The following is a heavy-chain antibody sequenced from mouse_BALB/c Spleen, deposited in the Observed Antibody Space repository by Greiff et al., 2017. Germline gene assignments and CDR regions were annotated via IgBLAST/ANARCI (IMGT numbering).Heavy chain of an antibody. CDR1: GFTFSSFG. CDR2: ISSGSSTI. D-gene: IGHD2-1*01. V-gene: IGHV5-17*02. Sequence: EVMLVESGGGLVQPGGSRKLSCAASGFTFSSFGMHWVRQAPEKGLEWVAYISSGSSTIYYADTVKGRFTISRDNPKNTLFLQMTSLRSEDTAMYYCARHYGNYERYFDVWGAGTTVTVSS. CDR3: ARHYGNYERYFDV. J-gene: IGHJ1*01.